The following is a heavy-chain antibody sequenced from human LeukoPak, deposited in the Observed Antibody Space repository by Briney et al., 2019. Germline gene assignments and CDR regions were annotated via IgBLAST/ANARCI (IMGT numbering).Heavy chain of an antibody. D-gene: IGHD1-1*01. V-gene: IGHV4-4*07. CDR1: GGSISSYY. J-gene: IGHJ6*02. Sequence: SDTQSLTCTVSGGSISSYYWSWIRRPAGKGREWIGHIYTSGSTNYIPSLKSRVTMSVDTSKNQFSLKLSSVTAADTAVYYCARSGRNHYYYYGMDVWGQGTTVTVSS. CDR2: IYTSGST. CDR3: ARSGRNHYYYYGMDV.